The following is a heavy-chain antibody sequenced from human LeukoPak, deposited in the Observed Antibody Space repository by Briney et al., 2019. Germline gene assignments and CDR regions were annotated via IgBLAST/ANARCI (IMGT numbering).Heavy chain of an antibody. D-gene: IGHD3-9*01. CDR3: ARTDILTGYYRATMYYFDY. Sequence: SETLSLTCTVFGGSISSGGYYWSWIRQHPGKGLEWIGYIYYSGSTYYNPSLKSRVTISVDTSKNQFSLKLSSVTAADTAVYYCARTDILTGYYRATMYYFDYWGQGTLVTVSS. CDR2: IYYSGST. CDR1: GGSISSGGYY. V-gene: IGHV4-31*03. J-gene: IGHJ4*02.